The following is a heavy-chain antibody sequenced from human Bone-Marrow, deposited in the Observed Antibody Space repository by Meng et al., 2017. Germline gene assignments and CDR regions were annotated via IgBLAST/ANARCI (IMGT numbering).Heavy chain of an antibody. D-gene: IGHD5-12*01. Sequence: GQLVESGGGLVQPGGSLRLPFAASGFTFSSYAMHWVRQAPGKGLEWVAVISYDGSNKYYADSVKGRFTISRDNAKNTLYLQMNSLRAEDTAVYYCARELVATFSDYWGQGTLVTVSS. V-gene: IGHV3-30*07. CDR1: GFTFSSYA. CDR2: ISYDGSNK. CDR3: ARELVATFSDY. J-gene: IGHJ4*02.